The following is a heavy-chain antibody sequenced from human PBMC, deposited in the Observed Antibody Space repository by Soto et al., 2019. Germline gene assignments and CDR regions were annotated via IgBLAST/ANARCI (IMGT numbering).Heavy chain of an antibody. Sequence: ASVKVSCKASGYTFTSYGISWVRQAPGQGLEWMGWISAYNGNTNYAQKLQGRVTMTTDTSTSTAYMELRSLRSDDTAVYYCARVLVPLENFYYCYGMDVWGQGTTVTVSS. D-gene: IGHD3-3*01. CDR2: ISAYNGNT. CDR3: ARVLVPLENFYYCYGMDV. CDR1: GYTFTSYG. V-gene: IGHV1-18*01. J-gene: IGHJ6*02.